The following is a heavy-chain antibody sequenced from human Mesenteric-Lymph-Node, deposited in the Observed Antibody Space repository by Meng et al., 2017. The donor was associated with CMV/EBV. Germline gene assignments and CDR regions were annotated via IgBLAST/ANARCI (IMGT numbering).Heavy chain of an antibody. V-gene: IGHV4-4*02. CDR2: ISPNGNT. CDR1: GGSISSGSW. D-gene: IGHD3-10*01. CDR3: ARPGPSASIVS. J-gene: IGHJ4*02. Sequence: LTFAVSGGSISSGSWWSWVRQPPGKGPEWMGEISPNGNTNYNPSLKSRVTISVDKSKNQFSLSLNSLTAADTAVYYCARPGPSASIVSWGQGTLVTVSS.